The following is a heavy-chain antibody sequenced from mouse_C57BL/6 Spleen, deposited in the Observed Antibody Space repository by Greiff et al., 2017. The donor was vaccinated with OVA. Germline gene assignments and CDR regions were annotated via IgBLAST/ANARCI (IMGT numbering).Heavy chain of an antibody. CDR2: INPNNGGT. J-gene: IGHJ2*01. CDR3: ARRGYGFDY. CDR1: GYTFTDYY. V-gene: IGHV1-26*01. Sequence: VQLQQSGPELVKPGASVKISCKASGYTFTDYYMNWVKQSHGKSLEWIGDINPNNGGTSYNQKFKGKATLTVDKSSSTAYMELRSLTSEDSAFYYCARRGYGFDYWGQGTTLTVSS. D-gene: IGHD1-1*02.